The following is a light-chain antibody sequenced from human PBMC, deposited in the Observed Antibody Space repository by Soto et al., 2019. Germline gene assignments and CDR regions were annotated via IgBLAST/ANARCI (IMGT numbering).Light chain of an antibody. Sequence: QTVVTQPPSVSGAPGQRVTISCTGSSSNIGAGYDVHWYQQLPGTAPKLLIYGNSNRPSGVPDRFSGSKSGTSASLAITGLQAEDEADYYCQSYDSSRWVVFGGGTKLTVL. V-gene: IGLV1-40*01. CDR3: QSYDSSRWVV. J-gene: IGLJ2*01. CDR2: GNS. CDR1: SSNIGAGYD.